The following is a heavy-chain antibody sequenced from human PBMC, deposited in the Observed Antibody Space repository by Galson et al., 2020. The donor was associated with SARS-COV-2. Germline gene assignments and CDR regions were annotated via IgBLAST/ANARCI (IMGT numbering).Heavy chain of an antibody. CDR2: ISGSGGSK. J-gene: IGHJ3*02. D-gene: IGHD3-10*01. CDR1: RFTFNSYA. CDR3: AKTPGDIVRYAFGI. Sequence: GGSLRLSCAASRFTFNSYAMSWVRQAPGKGLEWVSAISGSGGSKYYADAVKGRFTISRDNSKNTLYLQMNSLRAEGTAVYYCAKTPGDIVRYAFGIWGQGTMVTGSS. V-gene: IGHV3-23*01.